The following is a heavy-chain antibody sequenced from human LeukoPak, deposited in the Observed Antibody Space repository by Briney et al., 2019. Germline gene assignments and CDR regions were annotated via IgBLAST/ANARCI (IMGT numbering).Heavy chain of an antibody. V-gene: IGHV4-34*09. CDR2: IYYSGST. CDR3: ARVLPHRHLRYGYYGRRGYAFDI. Sequence: SETLSLTCAVYGGSFSGYYWSWIRQPPGKGLEWIGYIYYSGSTYYNPSLKSRVIISVDTSKNQFSLKLSSVTAADTAVYYCARVLPHRHLRYGYYGRRGYAFDIWGQGTMVTVSS. CDR1: GGSFSGYY. J-gene: IGHJ3*02. D-gene: IGHD4-17*01.